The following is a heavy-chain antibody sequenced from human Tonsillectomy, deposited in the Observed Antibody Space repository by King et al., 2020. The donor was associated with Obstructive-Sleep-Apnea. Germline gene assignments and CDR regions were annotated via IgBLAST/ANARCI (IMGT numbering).Heavy chain of an antibody. Sequence: VQLVESGAEVKKPGASVKVSCKASGYSFTSYFMHWVRQAPGQGLEWMGMINPSGGTTNYAQKFQGRVTMTRDTSTSTVYMEVSSLRFEDTAVYYCVRVLGYSSSVPFDYWGQGTLVTVSS. D-gene: IGHD6-6*01. CDR1: GYSFTSYF. CDR3: VRVLGYSSSVPFDY. J-gene: IGHJ4*02. V-gene: IGHV1-46*01. CDR2: INPSGGTT.